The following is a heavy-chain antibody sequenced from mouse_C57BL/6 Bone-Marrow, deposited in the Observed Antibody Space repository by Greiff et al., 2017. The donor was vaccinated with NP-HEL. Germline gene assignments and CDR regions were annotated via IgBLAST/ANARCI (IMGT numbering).Heavy chain of an antibody. V-gene: IGHV3-6*01. Sequence: EVKLVESGPGLVKPSQSLSLTCSVTGYSITSGYYWNWIRQFPGNKLEWMGYISYDGSNNYNPSLKNRISITRDTSKNQFFLKLNSVTTEDTATYYCAREGGTTESYYFDYWGQGTTLTVSS. CDR1: GYSITSGYY. J-gene: IGHJ2*01. CDR2: ISYDGSN. CDR3: AREGGTTESYYFDY. D-gene: IGHD1-1*01.